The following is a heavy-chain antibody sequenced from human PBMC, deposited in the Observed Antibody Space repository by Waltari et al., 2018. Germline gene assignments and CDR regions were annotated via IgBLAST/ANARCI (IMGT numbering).Heavy chain of an antibody. J-gene: IGHJ3*02. Sequence: QVQLQESGPGLVKPSQTLSLTCTVSGGSISSGGYYWSWIRKHPGKGLEWIGYIYSSGSTYDNPSLKSRVTISVDTSKNQFSLKLSSVTAADTVVYYCARHEPGVAFDIWGQGTMVTVSS. CDR2: IYSSGST. D-gene: IGHD7-27*01. CDR1: GGSISSGGYY. V-gene: IGHV4-31*03. CDR3: ARHEPGVAFDI.